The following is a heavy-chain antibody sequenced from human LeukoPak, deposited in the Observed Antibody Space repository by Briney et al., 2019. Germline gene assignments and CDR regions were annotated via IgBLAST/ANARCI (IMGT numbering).Heavy chain of an antibody. D-gene: IGHD6-13*01. Sequence: GRSLRLSCAASGFTFSSYGMHWVRQAPGKGLEWVALISYDGGNKYYADSVKGRFTISRDNSKNTLYLQMDSLRVEDTAVYYCAKSSSSWFYFDYWGQGTLVTVSS. CDR1: GFTFSSYG. CDR2: ISYDGGNK. J-gene: IGHJ4*02. V-gene: IGHV3-30*18. CDR3: AKSSSSWFYFDY.